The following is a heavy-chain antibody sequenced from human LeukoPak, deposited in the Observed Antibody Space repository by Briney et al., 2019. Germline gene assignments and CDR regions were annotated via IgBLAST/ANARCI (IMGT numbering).Heavy chain of an antibody. CDR3: TRDPIPYLVVAGKSDDY. CDR2: ISGSGGST. Sequence: GGSLRLSCAASGFTFSSYAMSWVRQAPGKGLEWVSAISGSGGSTYYADSVKGRFTISRDVSKNTLNLQMNSLRAEDTAVYYCTRDPIPYLVVAGKSDDYWGQGTLVTVSS. CDR1: GFTFSSYA. D-gene: IGHD6-19*01. V-gene: IGHV3-23*01. J-gene: IGHJ4*02.